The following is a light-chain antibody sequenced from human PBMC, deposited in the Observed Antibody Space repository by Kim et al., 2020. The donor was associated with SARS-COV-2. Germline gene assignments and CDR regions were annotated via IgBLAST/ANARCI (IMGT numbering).Light chain of an antibody. V-gene: IGKV1-17*03. J-gene: IGKJ5*01. Sequence: DIQMTQSPSAMSASVGDRVTITCRASRGISNLLAWFQQKPGRVPKRLIYDASSLQSGVPSRFSGSGSGTEFTLTISSLQPEDFATYYSRQYADYPVTFGQGTRLKIK. CDR1: RGISNL. CDR3: RQYADYPVT. CDR2: DAS.